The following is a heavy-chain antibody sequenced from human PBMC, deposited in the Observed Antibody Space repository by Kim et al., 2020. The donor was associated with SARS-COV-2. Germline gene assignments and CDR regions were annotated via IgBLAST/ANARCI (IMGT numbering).Heavy chain of an antibody. D-gene: IGHD3-9*01. CDR2: ISSSGSTI. Sequence: GGSLRLSCAASGFTFSSYEMNWVRQAPGKGLEWVSYISSSGSTIYYADSVKGRFTISRDNAKNSLYLQMNSLRAEDTAVYYCASLLTNFDWLCQTDTSFVFGGQGTLGSLSS. CDR3: ASLLTNFDWLCQTDTSFVF. J-gene: IGHJ4*02. CDR1: GFTFSSYE. V-gene: IGHV3-48*03.